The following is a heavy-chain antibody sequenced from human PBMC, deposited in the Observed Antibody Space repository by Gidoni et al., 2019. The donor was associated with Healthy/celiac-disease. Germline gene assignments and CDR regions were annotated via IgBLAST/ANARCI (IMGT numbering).Heavy chain of an antibody. CDR3: AKDVQQWLVFRGVDY. V-gene: IGHV3-23*01. CDR2: ISGSGGST. Sequence: EVQLLESGGGLVQPGGSLRLSCAASGFTFSSYAMSWVRQAPGKGLEWFSAISGSGGSTYYAYSVKGRFTISRDNSKNTLYLQMNSLRAEDTAVYYCAKDVQQWLVFRGVDYWGQGTLVTVSS. D-gene: IGHD6-19*01. J-gene: IGHJ4*02. CDR1: GFTFSSYA.